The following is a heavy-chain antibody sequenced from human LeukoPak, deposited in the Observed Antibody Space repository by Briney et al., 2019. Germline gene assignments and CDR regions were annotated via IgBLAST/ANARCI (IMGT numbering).Heavy chain of an antibody. Sequence: GGSLRLSCAASGFTFSSYRMSWVRQAPGKGLEWVSSISSGSTYINYADSVKGRFTISRDNAKNSLYLQMNSLRAEDTAVYYCARDLGSGYVFFDYWGQGTLVTVSS. CDR3: ARDLGSGYVFFDY. D-gene: IGHD5-12*01. CDR1: GFTFSSYR. J-gene: IGHJ4*02. CDR2: ISSGSTYI. V-gene: IGHV3-21*01.